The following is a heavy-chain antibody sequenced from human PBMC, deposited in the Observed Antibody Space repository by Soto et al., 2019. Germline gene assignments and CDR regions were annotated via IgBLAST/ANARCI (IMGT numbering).Heavy chain of an antibody. CDR1: GYTFTGYY. J-gene: IGHJ3*02. CDR2: INPNSGGT. V-gene: IGHV1-2*04. CDR3: AREAIFGVVIPYEDDAFDI. Sequence: ASVKVSCKASGYTFTGYYMHWVRQAPGQGLEWMGWINPNSGGTNYAQKLQGWVTMTRDTSISTAYMELSRLRSDDTAVYYCAREAIFGVVIPYEDDAFDIWGQGTMVTVSS. D-gene: IGHD3-3*01.